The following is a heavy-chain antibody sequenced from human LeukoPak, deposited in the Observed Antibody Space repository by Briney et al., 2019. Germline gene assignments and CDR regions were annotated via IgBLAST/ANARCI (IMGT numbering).Heavy chain of an antibody. CDR3: AKATFTYYDILTGYPDY. Sequence: GSLRLSCAASGFTFSSYSMNWVRQAPGKGLEWVSYISSSSSTIYYADSVKGRFTISRDNAKNSLYLQMNSLRAEDTAVYYCAKATFTYYDILTGYPDYWGQGTLVTVSS. V-gene: IGHV3-48*01. CDR1: GFTFSSYS. J-gene: IGHJ4*02. CDR2: ISSSSSTI. D-gene: IGHD3-9*01.